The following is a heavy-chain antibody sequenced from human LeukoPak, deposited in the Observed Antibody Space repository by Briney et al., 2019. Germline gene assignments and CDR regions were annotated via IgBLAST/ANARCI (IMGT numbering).Heavy chain of an antibody. CDR1: GGSISSGSYY. J-gene: IGHJ4*02. CDR3: ARGIEGEFDY. CDR2: IYTSGST. D-gene: IGHD3-10*01. V-gene: IGHV4-61*02. Sequence: SQTLSLTCTVSGGSISSGSYYWSWIRQPAGKGLEWIGRIYTSGSTNYNPSLKSRVTISVDKSNNQFSLKVSSVTAADTAMYYCARGIEGEFDYWGQGTLVTVSS.